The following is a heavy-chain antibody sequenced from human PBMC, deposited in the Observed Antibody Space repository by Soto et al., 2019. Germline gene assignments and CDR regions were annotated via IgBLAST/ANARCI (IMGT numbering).Heavy chain of an antibody. CDR2: ISSYNGNT. V-gene: IGHV1-18*01. D-gene: IGHD1-7*01. J-gene: IGHJ5*02. CDR1: GYTFTSYG. Sequence: QVQLVQSGAEVKKPGASVKDSCKPSGYTFTSYGISWVRQAPGQGLEWMGWISSYNGNTNYPQKFQGRVTMTTDTSTSTAYMELRSLGSDDTAVYYCARSGNYALGFDPWGQGTLVTVSS. CDR3: ARSGNYALGFDP.